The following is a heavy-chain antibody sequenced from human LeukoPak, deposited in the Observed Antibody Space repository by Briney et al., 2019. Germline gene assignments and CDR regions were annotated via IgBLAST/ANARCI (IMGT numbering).Heavy chain of an antibody. CDR1: GYTFTSSG. CDR2: ISAYNGNT. D-gene: IGHD6-13*01. V-gene: IGHV1-18*01. Sequence: ASVKVSCKASGYTFTSSGISWVPQAPGHRLEWMGWISAYNGNTNYAQKLQGRVTMTTDTSTSTAYMELRSLRSDDTAVYYCARDGAAVLLSWGQGTLVTVSS. J-gene: IGHJ5*02. CDR3: ARDGAAVLLS.